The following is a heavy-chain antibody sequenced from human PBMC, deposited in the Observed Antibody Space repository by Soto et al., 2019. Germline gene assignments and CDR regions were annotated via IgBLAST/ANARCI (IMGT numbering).Heavy chain of an antibody. V-gene: IGHV3-21*01. Sequence: GGSLRLSCAASGFTFSSYSMNWVRQAPGKGLEWVSSISSSSSYIYYADSVKGRFTISRDNAKNSLYLQMNSLRAEDTAVYYCARDGKQQLVASLDYWGQGTLVTVSS. D-gene: IGHD6-13*01. CDR1: GFTFSSYS. CDR2: ISSSSSYI. CDR3: ARDGKQQLVASLDY. J-gene: IGHJ4*02.